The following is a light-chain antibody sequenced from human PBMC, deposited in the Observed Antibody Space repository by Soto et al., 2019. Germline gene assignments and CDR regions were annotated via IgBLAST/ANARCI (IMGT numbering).Light chain of an antibody. CDR1: QSVNSVY. Sequence: EIVLTQSPGTLSLSPGERASLSCRADQSVNSVYLAWYQHKPGQAPRLLIYGASIRATGIPDRFSGSGSGTDFTLTISRLEPEDFAVYYCQQYGRSSWTFGQGAKVDIK. J-gene: IGKJ1*01. CDR2: GAS. V-gene: IGKV3-20*01. CDR3: QQYGRSSWT.